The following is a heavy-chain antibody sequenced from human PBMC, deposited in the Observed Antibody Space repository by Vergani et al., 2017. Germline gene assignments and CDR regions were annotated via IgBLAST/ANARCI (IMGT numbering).Heavy chain of an antibody. J-gene: IGHJ4*02. V-gene: IGHV1-2*02. CDR2: IIPISGGT. CDR1: GYTFTGYY. CDR3: ARVPGYSSSWSYNE. Sequence: QVQLVQSGTEVKKPGASVKVSCKASGYTFTGYYIHWVRQAPGQGLEWMGWIIPISGGTSYAQKFQGRVTLTRDTSISTAYMELNRLRSDDTAVYYCARVPGYSSSWSYNEWGQGTLVTVSS. D-gene: IGHD6-13*01.